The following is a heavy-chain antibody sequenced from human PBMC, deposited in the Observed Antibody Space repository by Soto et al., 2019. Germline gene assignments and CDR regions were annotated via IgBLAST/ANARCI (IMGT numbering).Heavy chain of an antibody. Sequence: EVLLVESGGGLVQPGRALRLSCAASGFRFDAYAMHWVRQAPGKGLEWVSSISWNTNSIAYADSVKGRFTISRDNAKNSLYLKMTSLRPLDTALYYCAKDVSLGFSRVWSIYYYYKGMDVWGQGTTVTVSS. D-gene: IGHD6-19*01. J-gene: IGHJ6*02. CDR2: ISWNTNSI. CDR1: GFRFDAYA. CDR3: AKDVSLGFSRVWSIYYYYKGMDV. V-gene: IGHV3-9*01.